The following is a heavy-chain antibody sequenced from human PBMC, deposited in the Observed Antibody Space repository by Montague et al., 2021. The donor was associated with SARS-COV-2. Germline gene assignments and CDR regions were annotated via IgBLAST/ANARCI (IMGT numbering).Heavy chain of an antibody. Sequence: SLRLSCAASEFTISANYMNLVRQAPGKGLEWVSVLYSGGDTYYADSVKGRFTISKDNSKNTLYLQMNTLRADDTAVYYCTRGRGYTAPIDDWGQGTLVTVSS. J-gene: IGHJ4*02. CDR1: EFTISANY. D-gene: IGHD3-10*01. CDR2: LYSGGDT. CDR3: TRGRGYTAPIDD. V-gene: IGHV3-53*01.